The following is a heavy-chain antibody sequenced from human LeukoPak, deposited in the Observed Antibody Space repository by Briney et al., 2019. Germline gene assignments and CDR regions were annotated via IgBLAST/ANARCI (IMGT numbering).Heavy chain of an antibody. CDR1: GGSISSGGYY. CDR3: ASQLAAPAYYYGMDV. CDR2: ISYSGST. V-gene: IGHV4-31*03. J-gene: IGHJ6*02. D-gene: IGHD6-6*01. Sequence: SETLSLTCTVSGGSISSGGYYWSWIRQHPGKGLEWIGYISYSGSTYYNPSLKSRVTISVDTSKNQFSLKLSSVTAADTAVYYCASQLAAPAYYYGMDVWGQGTTVTVSS.